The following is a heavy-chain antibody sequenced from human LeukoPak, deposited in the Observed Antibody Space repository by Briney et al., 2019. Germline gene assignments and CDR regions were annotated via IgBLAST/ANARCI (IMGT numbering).Heavy chain of an antibody. J-gene: IGHJ5*02. V-gene: IGHV4-39*01. CDR3: ARHGSYHDILTDYGPPVRMWWFDP. CDR2: IYYSGST. CDR1: GGSISSSSHY. Sequence: SETLSLTCTVSGGSISSSSHYWGWIRQPPGKGLEWNGSIYYSGSTYYNPSLKSRVSMSVDTSKNQFSLKLSSVTAADTAVFYCARHGSYHDILTDYGPPVRMWWFDPWGQGTLVTVSS. D-gene: IGHD3-9*01.